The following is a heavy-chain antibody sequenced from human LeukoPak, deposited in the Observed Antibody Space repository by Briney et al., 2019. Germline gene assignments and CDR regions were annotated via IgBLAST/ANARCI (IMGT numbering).Heavy chain of an antibody. Sequence: GGSLRLSCAASGFTFSSYSMNWVRQAPGKGLEWVSSISSSSSYIYYADSVKGRFTISRDNSKNTLYLQMNSLRAEDTAVYYCAKGSGWYFDLWGRGTLVTVSS. V-gene: IGHV3-21*04. CDR2: ISSSSSYI. CDR1: GFTFSSYS. J-gene: IGHJ2*01. CDR3: AKGSGWYFDL.